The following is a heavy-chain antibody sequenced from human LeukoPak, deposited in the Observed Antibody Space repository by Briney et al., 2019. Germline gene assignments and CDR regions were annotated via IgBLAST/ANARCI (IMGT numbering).Heavy chain of an antibody. D-gene: IGHD2-21*02. CDR2: FDPEDDET. Sequence: ASVKVSCKVSGYTLTELSMHWVRQAPGKGLEWMGGFDPEDDETIYAQKFQGRVTMTEDTSTDTAYMELSSLRSEDTAVYYCARESLDLSVTARVRPWVFDYWGQGTRVTVSS. J-gene: IGHJ4*02. CDR3: ARESLDLSVTARVRPWVFDY. V-gene: IGHV1-24*01. CDR1: GYTLTELS.